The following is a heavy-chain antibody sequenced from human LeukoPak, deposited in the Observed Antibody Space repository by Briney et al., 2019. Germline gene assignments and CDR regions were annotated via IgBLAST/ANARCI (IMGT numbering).Heavy chain of an antibody. Sequence: GGSLRLSCAASGFTFSNYAVSWVRQAPGKGLEWVSGISGSGGSTYYADSVKGRFTISRDNSKKNLYLQMNSLRAEDTALYYCAMLRGVISVDAFDIWGQGTMVTVSS. CDR2: ISGSGGST. D-gene: IGHD3-10*01. J-gene: IGHJ3*02. V-gene: IGHV3-23*01. CDR3: AMLRGVISVDAFDI. CDR1: GFTFSNYA.